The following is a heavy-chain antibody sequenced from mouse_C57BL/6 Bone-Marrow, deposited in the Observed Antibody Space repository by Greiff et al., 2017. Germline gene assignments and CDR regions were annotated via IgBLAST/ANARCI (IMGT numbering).Heavy chain of an antibody. J-gene: IGHJ3*01. CDR1: GYTFTSYW. Sequence: VQLQQPGAELVKPGASVKLSCKASGYTFTSYWMHWVKQRPGQGLEWIGMIHPNSGSTNYNEKFKSKATLTVDTSSSTAYMQLSSLTSEDSAVYYCAKRARWLRGFAYWGQGTLVTVSA. CDR3: AKRARWLRGFAY. V-gene: IGHV1-64*01. CDR2: IHPNSGST. D-gene: IGHD2-2*01.